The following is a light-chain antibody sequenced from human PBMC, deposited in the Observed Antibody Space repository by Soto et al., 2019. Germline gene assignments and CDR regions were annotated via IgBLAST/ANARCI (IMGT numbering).Light chain of an antibody. J-gene: IGKJ4*01. CDR1: QGISSY. CDR2: AAS. V-gene: IGKV1-8*01. CDR3: QQYYSYPPT. Sequence: AIRMTQSPSSLSASTGYRVTMTCRASQGISSYLAWYQQKPGKAPKLLIYAASTLQSGVPSRFSGSGSGTDFTLTISCLQSEDFATYYCQQYYSYPPTFGGGTKVDI.